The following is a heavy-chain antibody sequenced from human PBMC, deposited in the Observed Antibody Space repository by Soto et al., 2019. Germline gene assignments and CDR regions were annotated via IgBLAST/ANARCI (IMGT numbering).Heavy chain of an antibody. J-gene: IGHJ2*01. CDR2: IHPRDSDT. CDR1: GYYFSDSW. Sequence: GASLKISCQGSGYYFSDSWIGWVRQMPGRGLEWMGTIHPRDSDTKYSPSFQGRVTFSDVTSISPAFLYWNSLKASNTAIYSCARQYYNFWSGSYPGSSYFDFWGRGALVDVSS. V-gene: IGHV5-51*01. D-gene: IGHD3-3*01. CDR3: ARQYYNFWSGSYPGSSYFDF.